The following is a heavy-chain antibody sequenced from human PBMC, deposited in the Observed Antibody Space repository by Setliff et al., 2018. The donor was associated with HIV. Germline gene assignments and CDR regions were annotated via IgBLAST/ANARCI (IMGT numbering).Heavy chain of an antibody. Sequence: GESLKISCAASGFTFSDYYMSWIRQAPGKGLEWVSYISSSGSSRYYADSVKGRSTISRDSAKKTLYLQMNNLNAEDTAVYYCARRSYTNKSAFDIWGQGTMVTVSS. D-gene: IGHD3-16*01. V-gene: IGHV3-11*04. J-gene: IGHJ3*02. CDR3: ARRSYTNKSAFDI. CDR2: ISSSGSSR. CDR1: GFTFSDYY.